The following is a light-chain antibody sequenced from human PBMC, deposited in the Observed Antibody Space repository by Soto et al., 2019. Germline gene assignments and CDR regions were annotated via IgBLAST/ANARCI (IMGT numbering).Light chain of an antibody. V-gene: IGKV1-39*01. CDR2: AAS. CDR3: QQCNSYPRT. CDR1: QSISSY. Sequence: DIQMTQSPSSLSASVGDRVTITCRASQSISSYLNWYQQKPGKAPKLLIYAASSLQSGVPSRFSGSGSGTDFTLTISSLQLEDSAIYYCQQCNSYPRTLGQGTKLEI. J-gene: IGKJ2*01.